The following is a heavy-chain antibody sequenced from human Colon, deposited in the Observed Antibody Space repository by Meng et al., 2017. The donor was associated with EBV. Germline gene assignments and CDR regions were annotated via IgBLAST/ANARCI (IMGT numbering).Heavy chain of an antibody. D-gene: IGHD3-10*01. V-gene: IGHV4-31*03. CDR3: ARASYGSGSPLGESWFDP. Sequence: QELGPALSNPSQPRSLTCTVSGGSISSGCYYWSWIRQHPGKGLEWIGYIHSSGSTYYNPSLRSRLTISVDTSKNQFSLKLSSVTAADTAVYYCARASYGSGSPLGESWFDPWGQGTLVTVSS. J-gene: IGHJ5*02. CDR1: GGSISSGCYY. CDR2: IHSSGST.